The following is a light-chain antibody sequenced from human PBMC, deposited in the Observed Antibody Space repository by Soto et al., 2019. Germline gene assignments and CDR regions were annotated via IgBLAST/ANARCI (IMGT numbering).Light chain of an antibody. J-gene: IGKJ1*01. V-gene: IGKV3-20*01. CDR2: GAS. Sequence: EIVLTQSPGTLSLSPGERATLSCRASQSVSSTYLIWYQQKPGQAPRLLIYGASNRAIGIPDRFSGSGSGTDFTLTISRLEPEDFAVYYCQQYGSSGTFGQGTKVDIK. CDR1: QSVSSTY. CDR3: QQYGSSGT.